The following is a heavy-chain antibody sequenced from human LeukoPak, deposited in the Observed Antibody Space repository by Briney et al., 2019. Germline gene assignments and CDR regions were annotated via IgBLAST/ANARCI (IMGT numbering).Heavy chain of an antibody. CDR3: ARHRGTMVRGVDWYFDL. J-gene: IGHJ2*01. Sequence: GESLKISCKGSGYSFTSYWIGWVRQMPGKGLEWMGIIYPGDSDTRYSPSFQGQVTISADKSISTAYLQWSSLKASDTAMYYCARHRGTMVRGVDWYFDLWGCGTLVTVSS. CDR1: GYSFTSYW. V-gene: IGHV5-51*01. D-gene: IGHD3-10*01. CDR2: IYPGDSDT.